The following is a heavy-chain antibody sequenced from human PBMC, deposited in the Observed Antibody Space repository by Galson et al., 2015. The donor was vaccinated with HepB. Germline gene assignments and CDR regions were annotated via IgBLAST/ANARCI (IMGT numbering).Heavy chain of an antibody. D-gene: IGHD2-2*02. Sequence: SLRLSCAASGFTFSSYGMHWVRQAPGKGLEWVAVIWYDGSNKYYADSVKGRFTISRDNSKNTLYLQMNSLRAEDTAVYYCARDPGYCSSTSCYTSWYFDLWGRGTLVTVSS. CDR1: GFTFSSYG. CDR3: ARDPGYCSSTSCYTSWYFDL. V-gene: IGHV3-33*01. CDR2: IWYDGSNK. J-gene: IGHJ2*01.